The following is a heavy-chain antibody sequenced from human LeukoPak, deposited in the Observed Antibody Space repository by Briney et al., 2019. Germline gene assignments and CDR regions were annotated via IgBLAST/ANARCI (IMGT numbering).Heavy chain of an antibody. D-gene: IGHD6-13*01. CDR2: IWYDGSNK. J-gene: IGHJ6*02. V-gene: IGHV3-33*08. Sequence: PGGSLRLSCAASGFTFSSYGMHWVRQAPGKGLEWVAVIWYDGSNKYYADSVKGRFTISRDNSKNTLYLQMNSLRAEDTAVYYCARSSFIAAANYYYYGMDVWGQGTTVTVSS. CDR1: GFTFSSYG. CDR3: ARSSFIAAANYYYYGMDV.